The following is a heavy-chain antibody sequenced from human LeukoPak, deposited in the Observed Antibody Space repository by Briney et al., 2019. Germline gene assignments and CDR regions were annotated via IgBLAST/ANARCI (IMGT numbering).Heavy chain of an antibody. D-gene: IGHD3-22*01. J-gene: IGHJ4*02. CDR1: GGTFSSYA. V-gene: IGHV1-69*13. CDR3: GGGMSVDSSGYYGPFDY. CDR2: IIPIFGTA. Sequence: SVNVSCKASGGTFSSYAISWVRQAPGQGLEWMGGIIPIFGTANYAQKFQGRVTITADESTSTAYMELSSLRSEDTAVYYCGGGMSVDSSGYYGPFDYWGQGTLVTVSS.